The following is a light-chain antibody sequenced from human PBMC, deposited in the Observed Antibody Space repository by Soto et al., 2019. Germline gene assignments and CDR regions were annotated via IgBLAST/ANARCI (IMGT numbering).Light chain of an antibody. CDR1: SSDVGGYNY. CDR3: TSYTTSSTLDV. CDR2: DVS. V-gene: IGLV2-14*01. Sequence: QSALTQPDSVSGSPGQSITISCTGTSSDVGGYNYVCWYQQHPGKAPRLIIYDVSNRPSGVSKRFSGSKYGNTASLTISGLQSEYEADYYCTSYTTSSTLDVFGTGIKVTVL. J-gene: IGLJ1*01.